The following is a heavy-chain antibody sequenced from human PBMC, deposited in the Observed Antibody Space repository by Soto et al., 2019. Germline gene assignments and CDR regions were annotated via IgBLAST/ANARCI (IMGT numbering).Heavy chain of an antibody. Sequence: GGSLRLSCAASGFTLSSYWMSWVRQAPGKGLEWVANIKQDGSEKYYVDSVKGRFTISRDNAKNSLYLQMNSLRAEDTAVYYCARVNMVRGATSDYWGQGTLVTVSS. CDR3: ARVNMVRGATSDY. D-gene: IGHD3-10*01. CDR2: IKQDGSEK. J-gene: IGHJ4*02. CDR1: GFTLSSYW. V-gene: IGHV3-7*03.